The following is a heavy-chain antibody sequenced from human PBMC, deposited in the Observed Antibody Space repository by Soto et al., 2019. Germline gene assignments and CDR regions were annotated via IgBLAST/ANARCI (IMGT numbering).Heavy chain of an antibody. J-gene: IGHJ4*02. D-gene: IGHD1-26*01. CDR1: DGSISSYY. V-gene: IGHV4-59*07. CDR2: IYGTGTT. Sequence: SDTLSLTSTVSDGSISSYYWSWIRQPPGKGLEWIGYIYGTGTTNYAPSLKNRVTMSLHTSKNQFSLTLSSVTAADTAMYYCAGFSSGTYLFGLWGPGTLVTVSS. CDR3: AGFSSGTYLFGL.